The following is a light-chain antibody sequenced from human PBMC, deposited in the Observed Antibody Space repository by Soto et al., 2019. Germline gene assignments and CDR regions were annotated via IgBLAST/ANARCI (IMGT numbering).Light chain of an antibody. J-gene: IGKJ4*01. CDR3: QQSSSYPLT. V-gene: IGKV3-20*01. Sequence: VGLTLSPGTLSLKKKEISTLSFMASQTVRNNYLAWYQQKPGQAPRLLIYDASSRATGIPDRFSGGGSGTDFTLTISRLEPEDFAVYYCQQSSSYPLTFCGGTKVDI. CDR2: DAS. CDR1: QTVRNNY.